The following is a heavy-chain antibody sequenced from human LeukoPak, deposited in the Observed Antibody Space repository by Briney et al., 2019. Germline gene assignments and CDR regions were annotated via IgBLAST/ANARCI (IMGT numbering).Heavy chain of an antibody. CDR3: AKSNGYGLVDI. CDR2: IYHSGNT. J-gene: IGHJ3*02. D-gene: IGHD3-10*01. V-gene: IGHV4-38-2*01. Sequence: SETLSLTCAVSGYSISSGYYWGWIRQPPGKGLEWIGNIYHSGNTYYNPSLKSRVTISLDTSRNQFSLKLNSVTAADTAVYYCAKSNGYGLVDIWGQGTMVIVS. CDR1: GYSISSGYY.